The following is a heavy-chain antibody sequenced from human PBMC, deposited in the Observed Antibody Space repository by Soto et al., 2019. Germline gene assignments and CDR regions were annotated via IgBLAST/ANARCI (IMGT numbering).Heavy chain of an antibody. V-gene: IGHV4-59*01. J-gene: IGHJ6*02. Sequence: PSAPLSLTCTFSGGSISSYDWSWMRQPPGKGLEWIGYIYYSGSTNYNPSLKSRVTISVDTSKNQFSLKLSSVTAADTAVYYCAREVDYYYGMDVWGQGTTVTVSS. CDR3: AREVDYYYGMDV. CDR2: IYYSGST. CDR1: GGSISSYD.